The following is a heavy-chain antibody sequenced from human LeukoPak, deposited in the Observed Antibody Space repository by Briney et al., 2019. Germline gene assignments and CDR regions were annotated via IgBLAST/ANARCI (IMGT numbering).Heavy chain of an antibody. CDR3: ARGSQGIAVAGTPFDGMDV. Sequence: GGSLRLSCAASGFDFSSNWMHWVRQAPGKGLEWVAVISYDGSNKYYADSVKGRFTISRDNSKNTLYLQMNSLRAEDTAVYYCARGSQGIAVAGTPFDGMDVWGQGTTVTVSS. V-gene: IGHV3-30*03. CDR1: GFDFSSNW. CDR2: ISYDGSNK. J-gene: IGHJ6*02. D-gene: IGHD6-19*01.